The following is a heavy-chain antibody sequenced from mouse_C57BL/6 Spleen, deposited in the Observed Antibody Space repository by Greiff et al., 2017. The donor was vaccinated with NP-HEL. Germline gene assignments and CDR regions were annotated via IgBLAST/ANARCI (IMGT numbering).Heavy chain of an antibody. J-gene: IGHJ2*01. CDR2: ISGGGGNT. V-gene: IGHV5-9*01. CDR3: ARHENYYGSSWYFDY. CDR1: GFTFSSYT. Sequence: DVQLVESGGGLVKPGGSLKLSCAASGFTFSSYTMSWVRQTPEKRLEWVATISGGGGNTYYPDSVKGRFTISRDNAKNTLYLQMSSLRSEDTALYYCARHENYYGSSWYFDYWGQGTTLTVSS. D-gene: IGHD1-1*01.